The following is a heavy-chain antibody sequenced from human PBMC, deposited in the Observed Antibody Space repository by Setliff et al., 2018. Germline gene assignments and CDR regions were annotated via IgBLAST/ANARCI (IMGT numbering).Heavy chain of an antibody. CDR3: AKGRGEMDS. J-gene: IGHJ4*02. Sequence: SETLSLTCTVSGGSISSYYWNWIRQPAGKGLEWIGRIYTSGSTNYNPSLKSRVTMSIDTSKNQFSLNVRSVTAADTAIYYCAKGRGEMDSWGQGILVTVSS. V-gene: IGHV4-4*07. D-gene: IGHD3-10*01. CDR2: IYTSGST. CDR1: GGSISSYY.